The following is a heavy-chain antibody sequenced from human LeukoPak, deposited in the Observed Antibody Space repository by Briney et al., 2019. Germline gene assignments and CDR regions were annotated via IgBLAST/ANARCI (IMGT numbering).Heavy chain of an antibody. V-gene: IGHV4-31*03. Sequence: SETLSLTCTVSGGSTSSGACYWSWIRQLPGKGLEWIGYIYYSGITYYNPSLKNRVIISVDTSKNQFSLKLSSVTAADTAVYYCARLYDYVWGSSLYFDYWGQGTLVTVSS. CDR2: IYYSGIT. J-gene: IGHJ4*02. D-gene: IGHD3-16*01. CDR3: ARLYDYVWGSSLYFDY. CDR1: GGSTSSGACY.